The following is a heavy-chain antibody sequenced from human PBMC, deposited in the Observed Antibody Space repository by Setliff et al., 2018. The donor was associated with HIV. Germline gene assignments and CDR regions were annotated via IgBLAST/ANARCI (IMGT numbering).Heavy chain of an antibody. V-gene: IGHV3-7*01. CDR1: GFTVSSYY. Sequence: GGSLRLSCAASGFTVSSYYMAWFRQAPGKGLEWVANIKENGDEKYYVDSVKGRFTISRDNAKDSMFLQMNSLRGEDTAVYYCATNFLYDILTGYFPYQFDQWGQG. J-gene: IGHJ4*02. CDR3: ATNFLYDILTGYFPYQFDQ. D-gene: IGHD3-9*01. CDR2: IKENGDEK.